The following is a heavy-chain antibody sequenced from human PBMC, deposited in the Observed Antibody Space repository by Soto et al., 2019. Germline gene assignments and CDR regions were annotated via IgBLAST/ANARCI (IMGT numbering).Heavy chain of an antibody. CDR3: DRGQGAAAGHSNFDY. J-gene: IGHJ4*02. Sequence: QLQLQESGSGLVKPSQTLSLTCAVSGGSISGTTYSWSWIRQPPGKGLEWIGYIYDSGNTYYNPSLKSQFSITVARSKNQFSLKLSSVTAADTAVYYCDRGQGAAAGHSNFDYWGQGALVTVSS. D-gene: IGHD6-13*01. CDR1: GGSISGTTYS. CDR2: IYDSGNT. V-gene: IGHV4-30-2*01.